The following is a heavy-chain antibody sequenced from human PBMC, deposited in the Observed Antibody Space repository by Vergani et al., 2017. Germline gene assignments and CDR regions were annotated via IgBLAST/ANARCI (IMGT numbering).Heavy chain of an antibody. V-gene: IGHV4-39*07. Sequence: QLQLEESGPGLVKPSETLSLTCSVSGGSISSSSYYWGWIRQPPGKGLEWIGSMYYSGNTYYNPSLKSRVTISVDTSKNQSSLKLSSVTAADTAVYYCARDGNGDYGNWYFDLWGRGTLVTVSS. J-gene: IGHJ2*01. CDR2: MYYSGNT. CDR1: GGSISSSSYY. CDR3: ARDGNGDYGNWYFDL. D-gene: IGHD4-17*01.